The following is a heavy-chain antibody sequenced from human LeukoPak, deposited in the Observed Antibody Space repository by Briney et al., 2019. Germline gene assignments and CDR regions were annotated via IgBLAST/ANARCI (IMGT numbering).Heavy chain of an antibody. V-gene: IGHV3-23*01. D-gene: IGHD6-25*01. J-gene: IGHJ4*02. Sequence: GGSLRLSCAASGFTFTRYAMTWVRQAPGKGLEWVSTISGPGDNTYYADSVKGRFTISRDNSKNTVSLQMNSLRAGDTAVYYCAREATSSSGWYIDYWGQGTLVTVSS. CDR3: AREATSSSGWYIDY. CDR2: ISGPGDNT. CDR1: GFTFTRYA.